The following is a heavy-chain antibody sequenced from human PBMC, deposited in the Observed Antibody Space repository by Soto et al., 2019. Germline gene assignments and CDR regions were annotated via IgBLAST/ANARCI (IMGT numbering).Heavy chain of an antibody. CDR3: ARHLSYAVNHYYYYMDV. V-gene: IGHV4-59*08. Sequence: SETLSLTCTVSGGSISSYYWSWIRQPPGKGLEWIGYIYYSGSTNYNPSLKSRVTISVDTSKNQFSLKLSSVTAADTAVYYCARHLSYAVNHYYYYMDVWGKGTTVTVSS. CDR1: GGSISSYY. D-gene: IGHD2-2*01. J-gene: IGHJ6*03. CDR2: IYYSGST.